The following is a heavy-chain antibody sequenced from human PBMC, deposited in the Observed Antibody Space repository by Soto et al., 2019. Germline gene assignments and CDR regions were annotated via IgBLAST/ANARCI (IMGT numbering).Heavy chain of an antibody. D-gene: IGHD2-8*02. CDR3: ASTVSDFYGLDV. Sequence: EVQLVESGGGLVQPGGSLRLSCEASGFTFRNYDMHWVRQGTGKGLEWVSGISAAGDPDYADSVEGRFTISRENAHNTFVLQMNSLRVGDTAVDYCASTVSDFYGLDVVGQGTTVLVSS. J-gene: IGHJ6*02. CDR1: GFTFRNYD. V-gene: IGHV3-13*05. CDR2: ISAAGDP.